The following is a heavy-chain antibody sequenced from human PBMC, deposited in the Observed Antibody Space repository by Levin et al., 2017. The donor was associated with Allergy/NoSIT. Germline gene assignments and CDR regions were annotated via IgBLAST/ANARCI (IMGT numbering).Heavy chain of an antibody. CDR1: GGTFSSYA. J-gene: IGHJ4*02. CDR3: ARRTGLYYFDY. D-gene: IGHD3/OR15-3a*01. V-gene: IGHV1-69*06. Sequence: KISCKASGGTFSSYAISWVRQAPGQGLEWMGGIIPIFGTANYAQKFQGRVTITADKSTSTAYMELSSLRSEDTAVYYCARRTGLYYFDYWGQGTLVTVSS. CDR2: IIPIFGTA.